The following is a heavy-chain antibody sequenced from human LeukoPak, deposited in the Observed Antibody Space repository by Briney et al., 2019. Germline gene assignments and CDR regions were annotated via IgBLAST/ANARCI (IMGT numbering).Heavy chain of an antibody. V-gene: IGHV3-21*01. Sequence: GGTLRLSCAASGFTFSSYDMSWVRQAPGKGLEWVSTINSYGAYTYYADSVKGRFTISRDNAKNSLYLQMNSLRAEDTAVYYCAELGITMIGGVWGKGTTVTISS. D-gene: IGHD3-10*02. CDR1: GFTFSSYD. J-gene: IGHJ6*04. CDR2: INSYGAYT. CDR3: AELGITMIGGV.